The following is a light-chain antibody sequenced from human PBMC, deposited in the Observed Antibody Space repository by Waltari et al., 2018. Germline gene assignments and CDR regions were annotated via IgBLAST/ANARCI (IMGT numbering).Light chain of an antibody. Sequence: QLVLTQPPSASAPLGAPVKLPCTLTSLHRSSALDCVPHQPEKGPRYLMRVNSDGSHIKGDGISDRFSGSSSGAERHLSISSLQSEDEADYYCQTWGTGTYVFGSGTTLTVL. CDR3: QTWGTGTYV. CDR2: VNSDGSH. CDR1: SLHRSSA. J-gene: IGLJ1*01. V-gene: IGLV4-69*01.